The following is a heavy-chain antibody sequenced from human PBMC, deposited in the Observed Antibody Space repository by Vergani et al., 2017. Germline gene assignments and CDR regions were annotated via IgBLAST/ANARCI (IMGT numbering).Heavy chain of an antibody. CDR3: AKFPLNITTPDRGDF. Sequence: QVQLVESGGGEVQPGRSLRLSCSAAGFPFSDYGVHWVRQAPGKGLEWVSGISASGGSTYYTDSVKGRFIISRDNSKNTLFLQMHSLRVEDTALYYCAKFPLNITTPDRGDFWGQGSLVTVSS. J-gene: IGHJ4*02. V-gene: IGHV3-NL1*01. D-gene: IGHD1-1*01. CDR1: GFPFSDYG. CDR2: ISASGGST.